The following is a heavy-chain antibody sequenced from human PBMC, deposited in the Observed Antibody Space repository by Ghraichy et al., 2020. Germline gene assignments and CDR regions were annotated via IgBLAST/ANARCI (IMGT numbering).Heavy chain of an antibody. Sequence: GVLRLSCTASGFTFGDYAMSWFRQAPGKGLEWVGFIRSKAYGGTTEYAASVKGRFTISRDDSKSIAYLQMNSLKTEDTAVYYCTGSIAAAGLHEDWFDPWGQGTLVTVSS. J-gene: IGHJ5*02. V-gene: IGHV3-49*03. CDR2: IRSKAYGGTT. D-gene: IGHD6-13*01. CDR3: TGSIAAAGLHEDWFDP. CDR1: GFTFGDYA.